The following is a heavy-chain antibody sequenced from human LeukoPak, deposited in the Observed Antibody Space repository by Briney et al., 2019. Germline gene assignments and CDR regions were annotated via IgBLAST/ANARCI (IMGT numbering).Heavy chain of an antibody. V-gene: IGHV3-73*01. CDR2: IRSKANSYAT. J-gene: IGHJ3*02. CDR3: TRGLFDI. CDR1: GFTFSGSA. Sequence: PGGSLRLSCAASGFTFSGSAMHWVRQTSGKGLEWVGRIRSKANSYATAYAASVKGRFTISRDDSKNTAYLQMNSLKTEDTAVYFCTRGLFDIWGQGTMVTVSS.